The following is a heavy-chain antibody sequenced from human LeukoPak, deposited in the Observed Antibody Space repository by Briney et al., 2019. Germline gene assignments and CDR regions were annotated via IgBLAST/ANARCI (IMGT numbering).Heavy chain of an antibody. J-gene: IGHJ5*02. CDR1: GGSISSGGYY. V-gene: IGHV4-31*03. Sequence: SETLSLTCTVSGGSISSGGYYWSWIRQHPGKGLEWIGYIYYSGSTYHNPSLKSRVTISVDTSKNQFSLKLSSMTAADTAAYYCARGSSSWAHNWFDPWGQGTLVTVSS. CDR2: IYYSGST. D-gene: IGHD6-13*01. CDR3: ARGSSSWAHNWFDP.